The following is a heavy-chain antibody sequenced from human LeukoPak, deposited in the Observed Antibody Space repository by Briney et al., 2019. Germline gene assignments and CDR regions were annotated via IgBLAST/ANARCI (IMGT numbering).Heavy chain of an antibody. Sequence: SETLSLTCTVSGGSISSYYWSWIRQPPGKGLEWIGYIYYGGSTNYNPSLKSRITISVDTSKNQSSLKLTSVTAADTAVYYCARGPGGSSWSDYWGQGTLVTVSS. J-gene: IGHJ4*02. CDR2: IYYGGST. D-gene: IGHD6-13*01. CDR1: GGSISSYY. V-gene: IGHV4-59*01. CDR3: ARGPGGSSWSDY.